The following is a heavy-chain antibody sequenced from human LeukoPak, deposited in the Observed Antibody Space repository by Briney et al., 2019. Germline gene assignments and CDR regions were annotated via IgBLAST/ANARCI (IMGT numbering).Heavy chain of an antibody. V-gene: IGHV1-69*06. Sequence: ASVTVSCKASGGTFSSYAISWVRQAPGQGLEWMGGIIPIFGTANYAQKFQGRVTITADKSTSTAYLELSSLRSEDTAVYYCARAEYSSSLYADAFDIWGQGTMVTVSS. CDR1: GGTFSSYA. D-gene: IGHD6-6*01. CDR2: IIPIFGTA. J-gene: IGHJ3*02. CDR3: ARAEYSSSLYADAFDI.